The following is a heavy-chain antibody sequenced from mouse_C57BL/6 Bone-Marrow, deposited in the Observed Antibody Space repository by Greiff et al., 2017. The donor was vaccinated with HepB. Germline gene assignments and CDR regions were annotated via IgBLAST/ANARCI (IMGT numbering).Heavy chain of an antibody. Sequence: EVQGVESGPVLVKPGASVKMSCKASGYTFTDYYMNWVKQSHGKSLEWIGVINPYNGGTSYNQKFKGKATLTVDKSSSTAYMELNSLTSEDSAVYYCARSSRFAYWGQGTLVTVSA. CDR3: ARSSRFAY. J-gene: IGHJ3*01. CDR1: GYTFTDYY. CDR2: INPYNGGT. V-gene: IGHV1-19*01.